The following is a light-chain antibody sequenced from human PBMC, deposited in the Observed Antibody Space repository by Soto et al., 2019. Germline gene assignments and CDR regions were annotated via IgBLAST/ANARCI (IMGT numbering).Light chain of an antibody. CDR3: QSYDSSLSGSWV. Sequence: QSVLTQPPSVSAAPGQAVTISCSLNNSNFASYFVSWYQQFPTAAPKLLIYDNNKRLSGIPARFSGSKSSTSATLAIAGLQTGDEADYYCQSYDSSLSGSWVFGGGTKLTVL. CDR2: DNN. CDR1: NSNFASYF. J-gene: IGLJ3*02. V-gene: IGLV1-51*01.